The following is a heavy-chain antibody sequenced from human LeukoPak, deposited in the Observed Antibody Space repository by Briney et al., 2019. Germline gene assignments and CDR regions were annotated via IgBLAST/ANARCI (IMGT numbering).Heavy chain of an antibody. CDR2: INHSGST. CDR3: ASPYCSSTSCYWGY. Sequence: SETLSLTCAVYGGSFSGYYWSWTRQPPGKGLEWIGEINHSGSTNYNPSLKSRVTISVDTSKNQFSLKLSSVTAADTAVYYCASPYCSSTSCYWGYWGQGTLVTVSS. J-gene: IGHJ4*02. D-gene: IGHD2-2*01. V-gene: IGHV4-34*01. CDR1: GGSFSGYY.